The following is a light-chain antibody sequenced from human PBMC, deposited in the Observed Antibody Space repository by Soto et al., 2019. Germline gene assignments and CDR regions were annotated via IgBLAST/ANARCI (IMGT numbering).Light chain of an antibody. J-gene: IGLJ1*01. Sequence: QSVLTQPPSVSGAPGQRVTISCTGSSSNIGAGYDVHWYQQLPGTAPKLLIYGNSNRPSGVPDRFSGSKSGTSASLAITGLQAEDEADYYCQSYDSNPSCSEVFGTGTKVTVL. CDR2: GNS. CDR3: QSYDSNPSCSEV. V-gene: IGLV1-40*01. CDR1: SSNIGAGYD.